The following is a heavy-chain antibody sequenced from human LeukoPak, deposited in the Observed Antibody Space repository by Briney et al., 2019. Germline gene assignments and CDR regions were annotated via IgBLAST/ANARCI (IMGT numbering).Heavy chain of an antibody. Sequence: PGGSLRLSCPASGFTFSSYAMSWVRQPPGKGLEWVSFISGDGGSTYYADSVKGRFTVSRDNSKNTLYLKMTSLRAEDTAVYYCAKDGGYNYGSFDYWGRGTLVTVSS. CDR2: ISGDGGST. V-gene: IGHV3-23*01. D-gene: IGHD5-18*01. CDR3: AKDGGYNYGSFDY. CDR1: GFTFSSYA. J-gene: IGHJ4*02.